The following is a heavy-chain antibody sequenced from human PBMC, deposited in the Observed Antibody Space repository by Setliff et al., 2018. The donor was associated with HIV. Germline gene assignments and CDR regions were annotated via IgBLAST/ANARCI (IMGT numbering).Heavy chain of an antibody. CDR2: IYHRGST. Sequence: SETLSLTCTVSGASITTDTYYWAWIRQPPGKGLEWNGSIYHRGSTHHNPSLKSRVTFSVDTSKNQFSLKLSSVTAAYTAVYYCARSFGNGNSRLGNWGQGTLVTVSS. J-gene: IGHJ4*02. V-gene: IGHV4-39*01. CDR1: GASITTDTYY. CDR3: ARSFGNGNSRLGN. D-gene: IGHD2-8*01.